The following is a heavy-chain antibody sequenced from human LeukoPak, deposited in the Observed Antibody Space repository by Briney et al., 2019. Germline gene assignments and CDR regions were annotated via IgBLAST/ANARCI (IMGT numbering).Heavy chain of an antibody. CDR1: GYSISSGYY. CDR2: IYHSGST. Sequence: SETLSLTCTVSGYSISSGYYWGWIRPPPGKGLEWIGSIYHSGSTYYNPSLKSRVTISVDTSKNQFSLKLSSVTAADTAVYYCAKESIAARRDDYWGQGTLVTVSS. V-gene: IGHV4-38-2*02. J-gene: IGHJ4*02. D-gene: IGHD6-6*01. CDR3: AKESIAARRDDY.